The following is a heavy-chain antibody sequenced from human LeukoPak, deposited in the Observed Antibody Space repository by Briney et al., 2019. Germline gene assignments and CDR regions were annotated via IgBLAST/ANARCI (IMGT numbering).Heavy chain of an antibody. CDR3: AKDKGYYGSASYYYY. CDR1: GFTFSSYA. CDR2: ISGSGGST. V-gene: IGHV3-23*01. Sequence: GGSLRLSCAASGFTFSSYAMSWVRQAPGKGLEWVSAISGSGGSTYYADSVKGRFTISRDNSKNTLYLQMNSLRAEDTAVYYCAKDKGYYGSASYYYYWGQGTLVTVSS. J-gene: IGHJ4*02. D-gene: IGHD3-10*01.